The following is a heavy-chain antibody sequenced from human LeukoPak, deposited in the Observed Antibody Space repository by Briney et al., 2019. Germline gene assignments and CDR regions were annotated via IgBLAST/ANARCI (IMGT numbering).Heavy chain of an antibody. CDR3: ARGPVSLYYYDSSGYGDY. CDR1: GFTFSSYN. CDR2: ITSGSSYI. D-gene: IGHD3-22*01. J-gene: IGHJ4*02. V-gene: IGHV3-21*01. Sequence: KPGGSLRLACAASGFTFSSYNMNWVRQAPGQGLEWVSSITSGSSYIYYADSVKGRFTISRDNAKSSLYLQMNSLRAEDTAVHYCARGPVSLYYYDSSGYGDYWGQGTLVTVSS.